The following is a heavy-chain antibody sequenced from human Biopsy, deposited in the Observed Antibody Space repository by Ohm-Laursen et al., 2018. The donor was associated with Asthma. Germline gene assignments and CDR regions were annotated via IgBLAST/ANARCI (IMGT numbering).Heavy chain of an antibody. CDR1: GGYLTGHY. V-gene: IGHV4-34*01. Sequence: ETLSLTCIVYGGYLTGHYWNWIRQPPGKGLEWIGEIDQSGYTNYNPSLKSRVTISADTSKNQFHLNLSSVTAADTAVYFCARAAITGIRGWFDPWGQGTQVTVSS. J-gene: IGHJ5*02. D-gene: IGHD1-20*01. CDR2: IDQSGYT. CDR3: ARAAITGIRGWFDP.